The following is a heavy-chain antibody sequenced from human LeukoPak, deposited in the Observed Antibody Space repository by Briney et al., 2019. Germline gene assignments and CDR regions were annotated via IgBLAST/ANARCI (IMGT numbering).Heavy chain of an antibody. CDR2: IYYSGST. V-gene: IGHV4-39*07. J-gene: IGHJ4*02. Sequence: SETLSLTCTVSGGSISSSSYYWGWIRQPPGKGLEWIGSIYYSGSTYYNPSLKSRVTISADTSKNQFSLKLSSVTAADTAVYYCARGPYYDFWSGPRYFDYWGQGTLVTVSS. D-gene: IGHD3-3*01. CDR3: ARGPYYDFWSGPRYFDY. CDR1: GGSISSSSYY.